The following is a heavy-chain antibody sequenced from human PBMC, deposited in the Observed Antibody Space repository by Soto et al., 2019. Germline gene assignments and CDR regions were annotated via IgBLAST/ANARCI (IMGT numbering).Heavy chain of an antibody. D-gene: IGHD2-15*01. CDR1: GASISSRDYY. J-gene: IGHJ4*02. Sequence: AETLSLTCNVSGASISSRDYYWGWIRQPPGRGLEWIGNIDYNGVTYSNPSLKSRVTISRDTSKNQFSLKLTSVTAADTALYYCGKVLVGATGHTDSDSWGPGTLVTVSS. CDR2: IDYNGVT. CDR3: GKVLVGATGHTDSDS. V-gene: IGHV4-39*01.